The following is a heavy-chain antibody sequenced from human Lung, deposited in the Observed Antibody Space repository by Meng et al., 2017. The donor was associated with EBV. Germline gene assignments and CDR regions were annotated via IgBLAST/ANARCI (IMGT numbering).Heavy chain of an antibody. V-gene: IGHV4-4*02. CDR1: GDSISSSYW. CDR2: ISHSGST. J-gene: IGHJ4*02. Sequence: QGQTQGPGPGLVKPSGTQSITCVVSGDSISSSYWWNWGRQPPGKGLEWIGEISHSGSTNYNPSLKSRVTISVDKSKNQFSLRLSSVTAADTALYYCAREPRWGKLLYYFDSWGQGTLVTVSS. D-gene: IGHD3-16*01. CDR3: AREPRWGKLLYYFDS.